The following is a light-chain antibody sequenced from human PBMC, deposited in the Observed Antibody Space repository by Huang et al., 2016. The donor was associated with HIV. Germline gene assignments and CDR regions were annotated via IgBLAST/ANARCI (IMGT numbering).Light chain of an antibody. CDR2: GSS. J-gene: IGKJ2*01. V-gene: IGKV1-39*01. Sequence: DIQMTQSPSSLSASVGDRVTITCRASQSIGTDLSWYQHKPGEVPKVLIYGSSSLQSGVPARFSGSGSGTDFTLTISSLQPEDFATYYCQQTYGTPYTFGQGTRL. CDR3: QQTYGTPYT. CDR1: QSIGTD.